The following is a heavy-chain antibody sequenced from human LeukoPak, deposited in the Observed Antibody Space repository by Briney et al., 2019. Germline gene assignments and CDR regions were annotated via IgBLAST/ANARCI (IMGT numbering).Heavy chain of an antibody. J-gene: IGHJ4*02. V-gene: IGHV3-74*01. CDR1: GFTFSSSW. Sequence: GGSLRLSSAASGFTFSSSWMHWVRQVPGKGLVWVSRIKDDDSDTDYADSVKGRFTISRDNAKNTLFLQMNSLRVEDTAVYYCTTIRPDYWGQGTLVTVSS. CDR2: IKDDDSDT. CDR3: TTIRPDY. D-gene: IGHD3-3*01.